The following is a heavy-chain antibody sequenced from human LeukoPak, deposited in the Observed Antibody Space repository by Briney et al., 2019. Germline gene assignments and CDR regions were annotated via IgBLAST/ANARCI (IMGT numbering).Heavy chain of an antibody. CDR2: IYSGGST. CDR3: ARQYSSGWYNWFDP. D-gene: IGHD6-19*01. CDR1: GFTVSSNY. Sequence: PGGSLRLSCAASGFTVSSNYMSWVRQAPGKGLEWVSVIYSGGSTYYADSVKGRLTISRDNSKNTLYPQTNSLRAEDTAVYYCARQYSSGWYNWFDPWGQGTLVTVSS. V-gene: IGHV3-53*01. J-gene: IGHJ5*02.